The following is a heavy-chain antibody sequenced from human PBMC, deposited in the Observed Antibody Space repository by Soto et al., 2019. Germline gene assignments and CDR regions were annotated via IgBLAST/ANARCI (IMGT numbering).Heavy chain of an antibody. CDR2: IYTSGTS. CDR3: AWDQGYYYDGMDV. V-gene: IGHV4-4*07. Sequence: QVQLQESGPGLVKPSETLSLTCTVSGGSISSYYWSWIRQPAGKGLEWIGRIYTSGTSKYNPSLKSRVSMSVDTSKNQLSLKVTSVTAADTAVYFCAWDQGYYYDGMDVWGQGTTVTVSS. CDR1: GGSISSYY. J-gene: IGHJ6*02.